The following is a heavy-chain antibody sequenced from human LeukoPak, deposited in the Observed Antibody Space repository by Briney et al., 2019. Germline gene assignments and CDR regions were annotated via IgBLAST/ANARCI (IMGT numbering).Heavy chain of an antibody. Sequence: GGSLRLSCAAPGFTFSSYAMSWVRQAPGKGLEWVSAISGSGGSTYYADSVKGRFTISRDNSKNTLYLQMNSLRAEDTAVYYCAKDSKWFGELLFDYWGQGTLVTVSS. CDR3: AKDSKWFGELLFDY. CDR1: GFTFSSYA. V-gene: IGHV3-23*01. D-gene: IGHD3-10*01. CDR2: ISGSGGST. J-gene: IGHJ4*02.